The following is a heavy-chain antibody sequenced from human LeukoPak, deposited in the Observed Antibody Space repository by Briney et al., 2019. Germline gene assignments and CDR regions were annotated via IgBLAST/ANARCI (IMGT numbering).Heavy chain of an antibody. V-gene: IGHV1-69*05. D-gene: IGHD6-6*01. Sequence: GASVKVSCKASGGTFSSYAISWVRQAPGQGLEWMGGIIPIFGTANYAQKFQGRVTITTDESTSTAYMEPSSLRSEDTAVYYCARDGSIAAQFGWFDPWGQGTLVTVSS. CDR2: IIPIFGTA. CDR3: ARDGSIAAQFGWFDP. J-gene: IGHJ5*02. CDR1: GGTFSSYA.